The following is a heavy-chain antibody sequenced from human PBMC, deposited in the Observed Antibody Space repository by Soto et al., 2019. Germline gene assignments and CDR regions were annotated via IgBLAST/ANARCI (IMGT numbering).Heavy chain of an antibody. CDR2: VKPKSIGETI. Sequence: EVQLLESGGGLVEPGGSLRVSCEVSGIILSDAWLIWVRQAPGKGLEGVGRVKPKSIGETIDYAAPVKGRFTISRDDSENTLYLEMNSLKIEDTAVYYCTADLVGLSRIIDYWGQGTLVTVSS. V-gene: IGHV3-15*01. D-gene: IGHD2-2*01. J-gene: IGHJ4*02. CDR1: GIILSDAW. CDR3: TADLVGLSRIIDY.